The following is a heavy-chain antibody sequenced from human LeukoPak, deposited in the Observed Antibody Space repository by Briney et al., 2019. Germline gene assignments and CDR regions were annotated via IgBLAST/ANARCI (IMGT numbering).Heavy chain of an antibody. D-gene: IGHD2-15*01. CDR3: ARGGGGNLHFDY. V-gene: IGHV4-31*03. J-gene: IGHJ4*02. Sequence: SETLSLTCTVSGGSISSGGYYWSWIRQHPGKGLEWIGYIYYSGSTYYNPSLKSRVTISVDTSKNQFSLKLSSVTAADTAVYYCARGGGGNLHFDYWAREPWSPSPQ. CDR2: IYYSGST. CDR1: GGSISSGGYY.